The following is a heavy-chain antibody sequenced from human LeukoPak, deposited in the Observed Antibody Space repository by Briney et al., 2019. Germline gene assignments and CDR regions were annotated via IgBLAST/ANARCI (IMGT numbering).Heavy chain of an antibody. J-gene: IGHJ4*02. D-gene: IGHD6-6*01. CDR2: ISGSGGGT. V-gene: IGHV3-23*01. Sequence: GGSLRLSCAASGFTFSSYAMNWVRQAPGKGLEWVSVISGSGGGTHYADSVKGRFTISRDNSKSTLCLQMNRLRAEDTAVYYCARDKGAYSSSSAIDYWGQGTLVTVSS. CDR3: ARDKGAYSSSSAIDY. CDR1: GFTFSSYA.